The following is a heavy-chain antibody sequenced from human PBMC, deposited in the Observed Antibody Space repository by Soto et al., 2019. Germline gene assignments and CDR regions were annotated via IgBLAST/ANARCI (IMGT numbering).Heavy chain of an antibody. CDR1: GYSFTSYW. D-gene: IGHD2-2*01. V-gene: IGHV5-10-1*01. J-gene: IGHJ6*02. CDR3: ARLPYGLVVGYYYYGMEV. CDR2: IDPSDSYT. Sequence: GESLKISCKGSGYSFTSYWIIWVRQMPGKGLEWMGRIDPSDSYTNYSPSFQGHVTISADKSISTAYLQWSSLKASDTAMYYCARLPYGLVVGYYYYGMEVWGQGTTVTVSS.